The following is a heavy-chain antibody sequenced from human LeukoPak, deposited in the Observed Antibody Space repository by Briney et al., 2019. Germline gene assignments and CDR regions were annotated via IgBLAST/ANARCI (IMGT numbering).Heavy chain of an antibody. Sequence: PGGSLRLSCAASGFTFSTYSMNWVRQAPGKGLEWVSYISSSGSTIYYADSVKGRFTISRDNVKNSLYLQMNSLRDEDTAVYYCASSGYYGSGSYDYWGQGTLVTVSS. CDR3: ASSGYYGSGSYDY. CDR2: ISSSGSTI. D-gene: IGHD3-10*01. CDR1: GFTFSTYS. V-gene: IGHV3-48*02. J-gene: IGHJ4*02.